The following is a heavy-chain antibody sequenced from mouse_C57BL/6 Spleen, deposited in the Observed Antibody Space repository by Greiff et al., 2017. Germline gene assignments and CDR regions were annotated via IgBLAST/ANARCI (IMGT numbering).Heavy chain of an antibody. CDR1: GFTFSDYG. CDR2: ISSGSSTI. CDR3: ARAITTVVATRGYYAMDY. D-gene: IGHD1-1*01. V-gene: IGHV5-17*01. Sequence: VQLKESGGGLVKPGGSLKLSCAASGFTFSDYGMHWVRQAPEKGLEWVAYISSGSSTIYYADTVKGRFTISRDNAKNTLFLQMTSLRSEDTAMYYCARAITTVVATRGYYAMDYWGQGTSVTVSS. J-gene: IGHJ4*01.